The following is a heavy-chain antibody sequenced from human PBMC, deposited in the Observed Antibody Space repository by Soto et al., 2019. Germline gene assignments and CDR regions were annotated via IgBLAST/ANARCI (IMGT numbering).Heavy chain of an antibody. CDR3: ARDRSAASGRYYYYGMDV. J-gene: IGHJ6*02. CDR1: GGNFSSYA. V-gene: IGHV1-69*13. CDR2: IIPIFRTA. Sequence: SEKVSCKASGGNFSSYAISWVRQAPGQGLEWMGGIIPIFRTANYAQKLQGRVTITADESTSTAYMELSSLRSEDTAVYYCARDRSAASGRYYYYGMDVWGQGTTVTVSS. D-gene: IGHD3-10*01.